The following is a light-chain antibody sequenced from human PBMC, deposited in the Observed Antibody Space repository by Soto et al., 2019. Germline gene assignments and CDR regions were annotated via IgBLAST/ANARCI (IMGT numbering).Light chain of an antibody. J-gene: IGKJ5*01. CDR1: QSVASGH. CDR3: QQYGTAPIT. V-gene: IGKV3-20*01. Sequence: IVLTQSPGTLSLSPGERATLSCRASQSVASGHLAWYQQTPGQAPRLLVSDASSRATGIPDRFSGSASGTDFTLTFIRLEPEDSAMYYCQQYGTAPITFGQGTRLEIK. CDR2: DAS.